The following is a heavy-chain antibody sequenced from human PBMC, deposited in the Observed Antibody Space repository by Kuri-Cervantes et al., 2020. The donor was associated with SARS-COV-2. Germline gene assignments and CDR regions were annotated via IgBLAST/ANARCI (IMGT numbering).Heavy chain of an antibody. J-gene: IGHJ4*02. CDR2: INPNSGGT. V-gene: IGHV1-2*04. CDR3: ARGYYSHFDY. Sequence: ASVKVSCKASGYTFTGYYMHWVRQAPGQGLEWMGWINPNSGGTNYAQKFQGWVTMTRDTSTSTAYMELRSLRSDVTAVYFCARGYYSHFDYWGQGTLVTVSS. D-gene: IGHD1-26*01. CDR1: GYTFTGYY.